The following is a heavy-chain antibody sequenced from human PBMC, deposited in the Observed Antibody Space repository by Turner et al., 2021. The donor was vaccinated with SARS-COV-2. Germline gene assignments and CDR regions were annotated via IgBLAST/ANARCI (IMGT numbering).Heavy chain of an antibody. Sequence: QVQLVESGGGVVQPGRSLRLSCAASGFTFSSYAMHWVRQAPGKGLEWVAVISYDGSNKYYADSVKGRFTISRDNSKNTLYLQMNSLRAEDTAVYYCARWGIAAADTSFDYWGQGTLVTVSS. V-gene: IGHV3-30*04. CDR1: GFTFSSYA. CDR2: ISYDGSNK. D-gene: IGHD6-13*01. J-gene: IGHJ4*02. CDR3: ARWGIAAADTSFDY.